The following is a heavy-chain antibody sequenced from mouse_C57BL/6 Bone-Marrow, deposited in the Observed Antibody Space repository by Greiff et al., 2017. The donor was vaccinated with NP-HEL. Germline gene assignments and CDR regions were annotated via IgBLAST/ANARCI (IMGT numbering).Heavy chain of an antibody. CDR2: IHPNSGST. V-gene: IGHV1-64*01. D-gene: IGHD1-1*01. CDR3: ARKYYAETYFDV. Sequence: QVQLQQPGAELVKPGASVKLSCKASGYTFTSYWMHWVKQRPGQGLEWIGMIHPNSGSTNYNEKFKSKATLTVDKSSSTAYMQLSSLTSEDSAVYYCARKYYAETYFDVWGTGTTVTVSS. J-gene: IGHJ1*03. CDR1: GYTFTSYW.